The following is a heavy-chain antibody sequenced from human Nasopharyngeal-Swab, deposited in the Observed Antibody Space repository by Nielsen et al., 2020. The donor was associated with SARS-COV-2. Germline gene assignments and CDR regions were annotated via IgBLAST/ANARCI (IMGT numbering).Heavy chain of an antibody. Sequence: SETPSLTCTVSGYSISSGYYWGLIREPPGKGLEWIGSIYHSGGTYYNPSLKSRVTISVDTSKNQFSLKLSSVTAADTAVYYCARGGYSSGWVVYWGQGTLVTVSS. D-gene: IGHD6-19*01. J-gene: IGHJ4*02. V-gene: IGHV4-38-2*02. CDR1: GYSISSGYY. CDR3: ARGGYSSGWVVY. CDR2: IYHSGGT.